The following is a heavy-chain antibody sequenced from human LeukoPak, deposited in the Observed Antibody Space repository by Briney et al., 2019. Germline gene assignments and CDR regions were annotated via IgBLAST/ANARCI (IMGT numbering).Heavy chain of an antibody. CDR3: ARGRPWSYSSYPDF. V-gene: IGHV4-59*12. J-gene: IGHJ4*02. D-gene: IGHD6-6*01. Sequence: SETLSLTCTVSGGSISSYYWSWIRQPPGKGLEWIGYIYYSGSTNYNPSLKSRVTISVDTSKNQFSLKLSSVTAADTAVYYCARGRPWSYSSYPDFWGQGTLVTVSS. CDR1: GGSISSYY. CDR2: IYYSGST.